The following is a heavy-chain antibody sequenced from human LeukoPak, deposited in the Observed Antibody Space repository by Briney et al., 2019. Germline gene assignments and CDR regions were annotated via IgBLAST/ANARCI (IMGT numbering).Heavy chain of an antibody. CDR3: ARHVAGPYYFDS. V-gene: IGHV3-53*01. CDR1: GFTVSSNY. J-gene: IGHJ4*02. D-gene: IGHD6-19*01. CDR2: IYSGGST. Sequence: GGSLRLSCAASGFTVSSNYMSWVRQAPGKGLEWVSVIYSGGSTFYADSVKGRFTISRDESKNTLYLQMNSLRAEDTAVYYCARHVAGPYYFDSWGQGILVTVSS.